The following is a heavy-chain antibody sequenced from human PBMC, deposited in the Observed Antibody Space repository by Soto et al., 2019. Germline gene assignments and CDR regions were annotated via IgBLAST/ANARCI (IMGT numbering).Heavy chain of an antibody. CDR1: GGTFGNTA. J-gene: IGHJ5*02. D-gene: IGHD3-3*01. Sequence: QVQLVQSGAEVKEPGSSVNVSCKTSGGTFGNTAVTWVRQVPGQGPEWMGGIVPLFGTANYAEKFRGRVMITAGESTSTASVALSSLRSADTAIYYCARDGDPGYSFWSGPLGGGRFDPWGQGTLVTVSS. CDR2: IVPLFGTA. CDR3: ARDGDPGYSFWSGPLGGGRFDP. V-gene: IGHV1-69*12.